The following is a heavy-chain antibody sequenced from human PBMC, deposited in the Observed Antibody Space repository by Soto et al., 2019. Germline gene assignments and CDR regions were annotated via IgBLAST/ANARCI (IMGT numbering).Heavy chain of an antibody. Sequence: SETLSLTCTVSGGSISSYYWSWIRQPPGKGLEWIGYIYYSGSTNYNPSLKSRVTISVDTSKNQFSLKLSSVTAADTAVYYCARAGFIAAAGTVSSRFDPWGQGTLVTVSS. CDR2: IYYSGST. CDR3: ARAGFIAAAGTVSSRFDP. V-gene: IGHV4-59*01. D-gene: IGHD6-13*01. CDR1: GGSISSYY. J-gene: IGHJ5*02.